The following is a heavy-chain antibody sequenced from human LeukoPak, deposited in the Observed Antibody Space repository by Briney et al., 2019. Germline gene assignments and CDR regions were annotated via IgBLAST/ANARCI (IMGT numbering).Heavy chain of an antibody. CDR3: AKENESPDL. Sequence: GGSLRLSCAASGFTFSSYWMHWVRQAPGQGLVWVSNMNSDGSITNCPDSVKGRFTISRYNAKNTLYLQMNNLGVEDTGIYYCAKENESPDLWGQGTLVTVSS. D-gene: IGHD3/OR15-3a*01. J-gene: IGHJ4*02. CDR1: GFTFSSYW. CDR2: MNSDGSIT. V-gene: IGHV3-74*01.